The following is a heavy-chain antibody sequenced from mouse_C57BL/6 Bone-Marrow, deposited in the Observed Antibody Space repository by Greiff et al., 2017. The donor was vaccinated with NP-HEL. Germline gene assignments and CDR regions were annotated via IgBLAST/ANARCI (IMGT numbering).Heavy chain of an antibody. CDR2: INHSSGYT. D-gene: IGHD1-1*01. Sequence: QVQLQQSGAELARPGASVKMSCKASGYTFTSYTMHWVKQRPGKGLEWIGYINHSSGYTKYNQKFKDKATLTADKSTSTAYMQLSSLTSEDSAVYYCARSNYGFAYWGQGTLVTVSA. CDR3: ARSNYGFAY. CDR1: GYTFTSYT. V-gene: IGHV1-4*01. J-gene: IGHJ3*01.